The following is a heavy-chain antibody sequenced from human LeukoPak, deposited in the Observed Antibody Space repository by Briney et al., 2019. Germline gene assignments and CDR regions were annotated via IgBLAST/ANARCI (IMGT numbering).Heavy chain of an antibody. Sequence: GGSLRLSCAASGFTFSSYGMHWVRQAPGKGLEWVAFIRCDGSNKYYADSVKGRFTISRDNSKNTLYLQMNTLRAEDTAVYYCARGSGAFDIWGQGTMVTVSS. J-gene: IGHJ3*02. CDR1: GFTFSSYG. V-gene: IGHV3-30*02. CDR2: IRCDGSNK. CDR3: ARGSGAFDI.